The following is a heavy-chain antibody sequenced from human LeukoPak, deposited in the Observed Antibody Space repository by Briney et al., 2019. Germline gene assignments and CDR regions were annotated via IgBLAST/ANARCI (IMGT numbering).Heavy chain of an antibody. CDR2: IYYSGNT. J-gene: IGHJ4*02. CDR1: GGSTSSHSFY. V-gene: IGHV4-39*01. D-gene: IGHD3-22*01. CDR3: ARLWYYDSSGYHFDY. Sequence: QSSETLSLTCTVSGGSTSSHSFYWGWIRQPPGKGLEWIGSIYYSGNTYYNPSLKSRVTISVDTSKNQFSLRLSSVTAADTAVYYCARLWYYDSSGYHFDYWGQGTLVTVSS.